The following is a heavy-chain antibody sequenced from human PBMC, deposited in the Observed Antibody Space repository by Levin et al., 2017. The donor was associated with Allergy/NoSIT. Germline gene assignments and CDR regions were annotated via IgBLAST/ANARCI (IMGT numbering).Heavy chain of an antibody. CDR3: ARGGGSYYDLGYFDY. D-gene: IGHD1-26*01. J-gene: IGHJ4*02. Sequence: GSLRLSCSVSGGSISSYYWSWIRQPPGKGLEWIGYIYYSGSTNYNPSLKSRVTISVDTSKNQFSLKLSSVTAADTAVYYCARGGGSYYDLGYFDYWGQGTLVTVSS. CDR1: GGSISSYY. V-gene: IGHV4-59*03. CDR2: IYYSGST.